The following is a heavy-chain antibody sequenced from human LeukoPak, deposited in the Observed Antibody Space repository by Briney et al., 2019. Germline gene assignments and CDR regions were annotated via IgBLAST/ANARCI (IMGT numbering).Heavy chain of an antibody. J-gene: IGHJ4*02. CDR1: RFSLSSYN. V-gene: IGHV3-64D*06. D-gene: IGHD3-10*01. Sequence: PGGALRLSCSAPRFSLSSYNMHWVRQAPGKGLEFDSGVSSDWGTTDYADSARDRFTISRDNSKNTLYLQMSSLRAEDTAIYYCVRGLYGLGWDYWGPGTLVTVSS. CDR3: VRGLYGLGWDY. CDR2: VSSDWGTT.